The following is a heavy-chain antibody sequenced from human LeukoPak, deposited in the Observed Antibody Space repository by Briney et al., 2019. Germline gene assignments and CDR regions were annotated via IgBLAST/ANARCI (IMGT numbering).Heavy chain of an antibody. CDR2: IYHSGST. CDR3: ARDERYFDWLYNWFDP. CDR1: GYSISSGYY. Sequence: PSETLSLTCTVSGYSISSGYYWGWIRQPPGKGLEWIGSIYHSGSTYYNPSLKSRVTISVDTSKNQFSLKLSSVTAADTAVYYCARDERYFDWLYNWFDPWGQGTLVTVSS. V-gene: IGHV4-38-2*02. D-gene: IGHD3-9*01. J-gene: IGHJ5*02.